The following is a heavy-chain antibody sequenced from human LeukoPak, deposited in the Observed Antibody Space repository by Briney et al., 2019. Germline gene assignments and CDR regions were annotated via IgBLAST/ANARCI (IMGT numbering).Heavy chain of an antibody. CDR1: GGSFSGYY. Sequence: SETLSLTCAVAGGSFSGYYCTWIRQPPGEGLEWIGEINHSGNANYNPSLKRRVTISLDMSENHFSLKLTSVTAAATAVYYCARGQGKVTTPWGQGTLVTVSS. D-gene: IGHD4-17*01. J-gene: IGHJ5*02. CDR3: ARGQGKVTTP. CDR2: INHSGNA. V-gene: IGHV4-34*01.